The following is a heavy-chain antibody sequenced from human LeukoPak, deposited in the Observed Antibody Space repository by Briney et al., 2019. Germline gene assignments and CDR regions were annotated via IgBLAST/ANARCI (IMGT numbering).Heavy chain of an antibody. D-gene: IGHD2-8*01. CDR1: GDSISSYY. Sequence: SETLSLTCTVSGDSISSYYWSWIRQPPGKGLEWIGYIYYSGSTNYNPSLKSRVTISVDTSKNQFSLKLSSVTAADTAVYYCARVYCTNGVCYNSRGWFDPWGQGTLVTVSS. J-gene: IGHJ5*02. V-gene: IGHV4-59*01. CDR3: ARVYCTNGVCYNSRGWFDP. CDR2: IYYSGST.